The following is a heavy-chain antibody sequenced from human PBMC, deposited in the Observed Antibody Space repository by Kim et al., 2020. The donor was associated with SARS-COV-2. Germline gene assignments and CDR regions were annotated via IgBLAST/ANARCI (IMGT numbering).Heavy chain of an antibody. J-gene: IGHJ6*02. CDR1: GGSISSGSYY. CDR3: ARDGYRGYYGMDV. CDR2: IYTSGST. D-gene: IGHD1-1*01. Sequence: SETLSLTCTVSGGSISSGSYYWSWIRQPAGKGLEWIGRIYTSGSTNYNPSLKSRVTISVDTSKNQFSLKLSSVTAADTAVYYCARDGYRGYYGMDVWGQGTTVTVSS. V-gene: IGHV4-61*02.